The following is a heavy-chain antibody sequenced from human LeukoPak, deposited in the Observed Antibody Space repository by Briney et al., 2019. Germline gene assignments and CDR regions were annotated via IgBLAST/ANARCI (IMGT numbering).Heavy chain of an antibody. V-gene: IGHV3-64D*09. CDR3: AKKAYCSGGSCYPHAGLDY. J-gene: IGHJ4*02. Sequence: GGSLRLSCSASGFSFSTYAMSWVRQAPGKGLEYVSAISRDGGSTYYADSVKGRFAISRDNSKNTLYLQMSSLRVEDTAVYYCAKKAYCSGGSCYPHAGLDYWGQGTLVTVSS. CDR1: GFSFSTYA. D-gene: IGHD2-15*01. CDR2: ISRDGGST.